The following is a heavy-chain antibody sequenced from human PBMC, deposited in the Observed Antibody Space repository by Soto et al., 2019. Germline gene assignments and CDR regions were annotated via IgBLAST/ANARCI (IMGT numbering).Heavy chain of an antibody. J-gene: IGHJ4*02. V-gene: IGHV3-48*02. CDR3: ARTLSWRRGPFDS. CDR2: ISGSSQTI. Sequence: GGSLRLSCAVSGFTFSSNWMSWVRQAPGKGLEWVSYISGSSQTIFYADSVRGRFTISRDNANNSTYLQMVSLRDEDTAVYYCARTLSWRRGPFDSWGQGTLVTVSS. CDR1: GFTFSSNW. D-gene: IGHD2-15*01.